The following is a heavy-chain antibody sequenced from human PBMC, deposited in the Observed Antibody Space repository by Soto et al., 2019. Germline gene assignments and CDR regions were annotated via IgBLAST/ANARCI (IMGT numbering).Heavy chain of an antibody. Sequence: QVQLQESGPGLVKPSGTLSLTCAVSGGSINSSNWWSWVRQPPGKGLEWIGEIYHSGSTNYNPSLKSRVTISVDKSKNQFSLNLSSMTAADTAVYYCARGGDVVVPTALDYLGQGTLVTVSS. J-gene: IGHJ4*02. CDR3: ARGGDVVVPTALDY. CDR2: IYHSGST. V-gene: IGHV4-4*02. CDR1: GGSINSSNW. D-gene: IGHD2-2*01.